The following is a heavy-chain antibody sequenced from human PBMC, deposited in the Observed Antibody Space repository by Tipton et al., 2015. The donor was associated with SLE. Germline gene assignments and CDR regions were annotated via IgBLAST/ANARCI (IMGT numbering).Heavy chain of an antibody. CDR3: ARVMAAPPYGMDV. J-gene: IGHJ6*02. CDR1: GFTFSSYA. Sequence: SLRLSCAASGFTFSSYAMHWVRQAPGKGLEWVAVISYDGSNKYYADSVKGRFTISRDNSKNTLYLQMNSLRAEDTAVYYCARVMAAPPYGMDVWGQGTTVTVSS. D-gene: IGHD5-24*01. CDR2: ISYDGSNK. V-gene: IGHV3-30*04.